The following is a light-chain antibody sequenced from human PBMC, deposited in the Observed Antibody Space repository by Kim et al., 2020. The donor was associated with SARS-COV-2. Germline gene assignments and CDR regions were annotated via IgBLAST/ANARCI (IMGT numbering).Light chain of an antibody. J-gene: IGLJ2*01. CDR1: NIGSKS. Sequence: SYELTQPPSVSVAPGETARITCGGDNIGSKSVHWYHRKPGQAPVLVFYYDSDRPSGIPERFSGSHSGSSATLTIRRVEAGEEADYFCQVWDMSSEYVVFGGGTQLTVL. CDR2: YDS. V-gene: IGLV3-21*04. CDR3: QVWDMSSEYVV.